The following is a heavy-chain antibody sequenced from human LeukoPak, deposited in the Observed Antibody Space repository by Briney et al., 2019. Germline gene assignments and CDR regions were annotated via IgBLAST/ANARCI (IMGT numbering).Heavy chain of an antibody. CDR1: GGSISSSSYY. Sequence: SETLSLTCTVSGGSISSSSYYWGWIRQPPGKGLEWIGSIYYSGSTYYNPSLKSRVTTSVDTSKNQFSLKLSSVTAADTAVYYCGSGSSRYFDYWGQGTLVTVSS. CDR3: GSGSSRYFDY. J-gene: IGHJ4*02. D-gene: IGHD1-26*01. CDR2: IYYSGST. V-gene: IGHV4-39*01.